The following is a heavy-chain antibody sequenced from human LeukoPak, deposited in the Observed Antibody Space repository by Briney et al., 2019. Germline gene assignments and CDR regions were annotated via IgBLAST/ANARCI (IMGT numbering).Heavy chain of an antibody. CDR1: GGSISSGGDYY. CDR3: ARTISPGMHLWIGGTGWFDP. V-gene: IGHV4-31*03. Sequence: SETLSLTCSVSGGSISSGGDYYWSWIRQTPGKGLEWIGYISYRGTTYFNPSLKSRISMSVDTSKNQFSLKLTSVTAADTAIYYCARTISPGMHLWIGGTGWFDPWGQGTLVIVSS. CDR2: ISYRGTT. J-gene: IGHJ5*02. D-gene: IGHD5-12*01.